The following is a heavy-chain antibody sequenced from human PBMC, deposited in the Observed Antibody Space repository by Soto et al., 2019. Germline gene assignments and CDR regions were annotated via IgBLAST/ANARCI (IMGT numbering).Heavy chain of an antibody. V-gene: IGHV4-31*03. CDR3: ARDRSGRSAGLSS. CDR2: ISYSGST. Sequence: SETLSLTCTVSGGSLSSGGYYWSWIRQHPGKGQEWIGYISYSGSTYYNPSLKSRVTISVDKSKNQFSLKLSSVNAADTAVYYCARDRSGRSAGLSSWGQGTLVTVSS. D-gene: IGHD1-26*01. CDR1: GGSLSSGGYY. J-gene: IGHJ4*02.